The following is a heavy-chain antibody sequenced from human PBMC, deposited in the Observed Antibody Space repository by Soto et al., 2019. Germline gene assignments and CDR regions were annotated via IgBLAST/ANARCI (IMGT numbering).Heavy chain of an antibody. V-gene: IGHV3-30*18. Sequence: LRLSCAASGSIFRMYGLHWVRQAPGKGLEWVTVISYGGKNNYYADSVKGRFTISRDNSENMVYLQMNSLRPEDTAVYYCAKDANEYGYSVFYGMDVWGQGTTVTVSS. D-gene: IGHD3-22*01. CDR2: ISYGGKNN. CDR3: AKDANEYGYSVFYGMDV. J-gene: IGHJ6*02. CDR1: GSIFRMYG.